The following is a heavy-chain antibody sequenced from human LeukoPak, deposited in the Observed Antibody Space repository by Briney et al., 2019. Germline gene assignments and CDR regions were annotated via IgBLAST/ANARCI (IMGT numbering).Heavy chain of an antibody. V-gene: IGHV3-20*04. CDR1: GFTFDDYG. D-gene: IGHD2-15*01. CDR3: ARVQTLGYCSGGSCYFDYYYYYMDV. CDR2: INWNGGSS. J-gene: IGHJ6*03. Sequence: PGGSLRLSCAASGFTFDDYGMSWVRHAPGKGLEWVSGINWNGGSSVYADSVKGRFTISRDNAKNSLYLQMNSLRAEDTALYYCARVQTLGYCSGGSCYFDYYYYYMDVWGKGTTVTVSS.